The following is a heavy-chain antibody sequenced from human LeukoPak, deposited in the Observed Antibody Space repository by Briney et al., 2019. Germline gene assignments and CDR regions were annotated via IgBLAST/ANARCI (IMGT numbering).Heavy chain of an antibody. CDR2: IYYSGST. D-gene: IGHD4-11*01. Sequence: SETLSLTCTVSGGSISSSSYYWGWIRQPPGKGLEWIASIYYSGSTYYNPSLKSRVTISVDTSKNQFSLKLSSVTAADTAVYYCASKTYSIGYYYYYGMDVWGQGTTVTVSS. J-gene: IGHJ6*02. CDR1: GGSISSSSYY. V-gene: IGHV4-39*01. CDR3: ASKTYSIGYYYYYGMDV.